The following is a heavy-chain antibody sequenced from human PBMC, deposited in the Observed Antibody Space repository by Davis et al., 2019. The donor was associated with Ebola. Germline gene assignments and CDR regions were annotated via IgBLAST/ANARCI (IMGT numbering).Heavy chain of an antibody. CDR1: GFTFSSYA. J-gene: IGHJ4*02. V-gene: IGHV3-23*01. Sequence: PGGSLRLSCAASGFTFSSYAMSWVRQAPGKGLEWVSAISGSGGSTYYADSVKGRFTISRDNSKNTLYLQMNSLRAEDTAVYYCAKSPTRNNRSGHSTFDYWGQGTLVTVSS. CDR2: ISGSGGST. D-gene: IGHD1-14*01. CDR3: AKSPTRNNRSGHSTFDY.